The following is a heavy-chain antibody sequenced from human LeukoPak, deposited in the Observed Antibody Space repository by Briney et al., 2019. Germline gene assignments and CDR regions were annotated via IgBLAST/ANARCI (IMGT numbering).Heavy chain of an antibody. J-gene: IGHJ5*02. CDR1: GFTFSSYS. V-gene: IGHV3-48*01. D-gene: IGHD4-17*01. Sequence: PGGSLRLSCAASGFTFSSYSMNWVRQAPGKGLEWVSYISSSSSTIYYADSVKGRFTISRDNAKNSLYLQMNSLRAEDTAVYYCARDGAGDYVGGKWFDPWGQGTLVTVSS. CDR3: ARDGAGDYVGGKWFDP. CDR2: ISSSSSTI.